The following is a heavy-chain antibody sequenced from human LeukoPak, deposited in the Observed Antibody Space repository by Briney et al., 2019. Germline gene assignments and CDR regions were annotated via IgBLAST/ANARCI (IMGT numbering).Heavy chain of an antibody. J-gene: IGHJ4*02. CDR3: ARRDDSSGYHKIFDY. Sequence: PSETLSLTCTVSGGSISSYYWSWIRQPPGKGLEWIGHIYYSGSTNYNPSLKSRVTISIDTSKNQFYLKLSSLTAADTAVYYCARRDDSSGYHKIFDYWGPGTLVTVSS. V-gene: IGHV4-59*08. CDR1: GGSISSYY. CDR2: IYYSGST. D-gene: IGHD3-22*01.